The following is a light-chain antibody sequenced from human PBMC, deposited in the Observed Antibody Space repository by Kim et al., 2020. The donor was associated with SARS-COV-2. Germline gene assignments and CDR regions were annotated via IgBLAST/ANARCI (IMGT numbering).Light chain of an antibody. CDR3: GAWDTSLSALYV. Sequence: KVTISSSGSSTNIVNYYGSWSQQLPGTAPQLLIYDNNKRPSGIPDRFSGSKSGTSATLGITGLQTVDEADYYCGAWDTSLSALYVFGPGTQLTVL. J-gene: IGLJ1*01. V-gene: IGLV1-51*01. CDR2: DNN. CDR1: STNIVNYY.